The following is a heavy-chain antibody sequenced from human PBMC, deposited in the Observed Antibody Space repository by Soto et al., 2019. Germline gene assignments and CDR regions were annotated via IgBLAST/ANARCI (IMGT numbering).Heavy chain of an antibody. V-gene: IGHV3-30*18. Sequence: QVQLVESGGGVVQPGRSLRLSCAASGFTFSSYGMHWVRQAPGKGLEWVAVISYDGSNKYYADSVKGRFTISRDNSKNTLYLQMNGLRAAGTAVYYCAKDSVTPDAFDIWGQGTMVTVSS. J-gene: IGHJ3*02. CDR2: ISYDGSNK. CDR3: AKDSVTPDAFDI. CDR1: GFTFSSYG. D-gene: IGHD4-17*01.